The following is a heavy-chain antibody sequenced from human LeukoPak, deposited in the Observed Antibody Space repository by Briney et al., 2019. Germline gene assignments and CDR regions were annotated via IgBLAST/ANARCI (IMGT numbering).Heavy chain of an antibody. CDR3: AGRDPPSSRDY. CDR1: GGSISSYY. J-gene: IGHJ4*02. V-gene: IGHV4-59*01. D-gene: IGHD1-26*01. Sequence: SETLSLTCTVSGGSISSYYWSWIRQPPGKGLEWIGYIYYSGSTNYNPSLKSRVTISVDTSKNQFSLKLSSVTAADTAVYYCAGRDPPSSRDYWGQGTLVTVSS. CDR2: IYYSGST.